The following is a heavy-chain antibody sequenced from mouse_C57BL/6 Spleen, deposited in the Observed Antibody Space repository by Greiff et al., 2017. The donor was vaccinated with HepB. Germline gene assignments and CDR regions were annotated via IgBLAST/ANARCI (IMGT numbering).Heavy chain of an antibody. CDR1: GYTFTSYW. D-gene: IGHD2-14*01. CDR2: IYPGSGST. J-gene: IGHJ1*03. Sequence: VQLQQSGAELVKPGASVKMSCKASGYTFTSYWITWVKQRPGQGLEWIGDIYPGSGSTNYNEKFKSKATLTVDTSSSTAYMQLSSLTSEDSAVYYCARGEYDGGYWYFDVWGTGTTVNVSS. CDR3: ARGEYDGGYWYFDV. V-gene: IGHV1-55*01.